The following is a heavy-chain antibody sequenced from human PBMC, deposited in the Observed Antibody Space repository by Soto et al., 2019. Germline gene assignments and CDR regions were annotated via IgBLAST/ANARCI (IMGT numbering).Heavy chain of an antibody. Sequence: EVQLVESGGGLVQPGGSLRLSCATSGFTFYNHWMHWVRQAPGKGLVWVSRVNSDGSTTNYADSVMGRFTISRDNAKNTVYLQMNSLRAEDTAVYYCARGLRGLCGLDVWGQGTPITVSS. CDR3: ARGLRGLCGLDV. V-gene: IGHV3-74*01. J-gene: IGHJ6*02. D-gene: IGHD2-21*01. CDR2: VNSDGSTT. CDR1: GFTFYNHW.